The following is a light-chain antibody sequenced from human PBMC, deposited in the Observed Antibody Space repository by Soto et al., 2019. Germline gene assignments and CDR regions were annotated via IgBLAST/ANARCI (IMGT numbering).Light chain of an antibody. Sequence: QSVLTQPASVSGSPGQSVSISCTTSSSDFGGHNLVSWYQHHPGRAPNLLIYAVTNRPSGVPDRFSGSKSGSTASLIISGLPSEDEADYYCSAYTSTNTVIFGGGTKVTVL. CDR1: SSDFGGHNL. V-gene: IGLV2-14*03. CDR2: AVT. CDR3: SAYTSTNTVI. J-gene: IGLJ2*01.